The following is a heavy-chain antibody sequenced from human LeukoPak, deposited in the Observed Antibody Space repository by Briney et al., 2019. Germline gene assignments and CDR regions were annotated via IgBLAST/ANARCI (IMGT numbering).Heavy chain of an antibody. CDR1: GFTFSGYT. D-gene: IGHD3-22*01. V-gene: IGHV3-30-3*01. CDR2: ISFDGSNK. Sequence: PGRSLRLSCAASGFTFSGYTMHWVRQAPGKGLEWVAVISFDGSNKYYADSVKGRFTISRDKSKNTLYLQMNSLRAEDTAVYYCASIADYDSSGYPSYWGQGTLVTVSS. CDR3: ASIADYDSSGYPSY. J-gene: IGHJ4*02.